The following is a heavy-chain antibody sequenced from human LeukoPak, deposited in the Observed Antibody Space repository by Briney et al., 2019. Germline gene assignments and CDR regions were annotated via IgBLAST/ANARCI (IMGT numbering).Heavy chain of an antibody. CDR2: FIGSGGT. CDR3: ATLYGDYGAY. Sequence: GGSLRLSRAAAGLTFTSNTMSWVRQAPGKGLEWVSAFIGSGGTYYADSVRGRFTISGDNSKNTLYLQMSSLRAEDTALYYCATLYGDYGAYWGQGTLVTVSS. D-gene: IGHD4-17*01. V-gene: IGHV3-23*01. J-gene: IGHJ4*02. CDR1: GLTFTSNT.